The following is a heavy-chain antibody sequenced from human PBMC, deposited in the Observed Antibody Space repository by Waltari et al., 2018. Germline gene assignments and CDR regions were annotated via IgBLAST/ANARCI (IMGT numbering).Heavy chain of an antibody. CDR1: GFTFDDYT. J-gene: IGHJ3*02. D-gene: IGHD6-19*01. V-gene: IGHV3-43*01. Sequence: EVQLVESGGVVVQPGGSLRLSCAASGFTFDDYTMHWVRQAPGKGLEGVSLISWDGGSTYYADSVKGRFTISRDNSKNSLYLQMNSLRTEDTALYYCAKACKQWLEGAFDIWGQGTMVTVSS. CDR3: AKACKQWLEGAFDI. CDR2: ISWDGGST.